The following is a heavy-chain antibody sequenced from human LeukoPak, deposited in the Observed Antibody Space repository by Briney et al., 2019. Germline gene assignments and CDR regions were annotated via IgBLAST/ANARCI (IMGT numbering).Heavy chain of an antibody. J-gene: IGHJ4*02. CDR1: GFTFSSYS. CDR2: ISSSSYI. D-gene: IGHD3-10*01. CDR3: ARDLDVWFGELLPSTPPAY. V-gene: IGHV3-21*01. Sequence: GGSLRLSCAASGFTFSSYSMNWVRQAPGKGLEWVSSISSSSYIYYADSVKGRFTISRDNAKNSLYLQMNSLRAEDTAVYYCARDLDVWFGELLPSTPPAYWGQGTLVTVSS.